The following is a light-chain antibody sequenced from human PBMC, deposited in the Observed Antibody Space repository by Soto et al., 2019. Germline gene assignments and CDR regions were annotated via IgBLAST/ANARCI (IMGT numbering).Light chain of an antibody. CDR1: QSVRSNS. CDR2: GAS. V-gene: IGKV3-20*01. J-gene: IGKJ4*01. CDR3: QQYGTSPLI. Sequence: EIVLTQSPRTLSLSPGESATLSCTASQSVRSNSLAWYQQKPGQAPRLLMFGASVRATGTPPRFSGRGSGTDYTLNISRLEPEDFTVHYCQQYGTSPLIIGGGTKVDI.